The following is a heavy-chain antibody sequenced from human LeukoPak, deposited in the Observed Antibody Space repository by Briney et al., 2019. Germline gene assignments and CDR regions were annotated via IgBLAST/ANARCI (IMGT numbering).Heavy chain of an antibody. CDR2: INPNSGGT. J-gene: IGHJ4*02. CDR1: GYTFTGYY. V-gene: IGHV1-2*02. Sequence: GASVKVSCKAIGYTFTGYYLHWVRQAPGQGLEWMGWINPNSGGTNYAQKFQGRVTMTRDTSISTAYMELSRLRSDDTAVYYCARDDGYCSGGSCYGKFDHWGQGTLVTVSS. D-gene: IGHD2-15*01. CDR3: ARDDGYCSGGSCYGKFDH.